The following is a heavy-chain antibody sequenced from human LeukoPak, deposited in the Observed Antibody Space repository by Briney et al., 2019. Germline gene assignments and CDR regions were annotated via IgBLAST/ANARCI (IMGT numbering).Heavy chain of an antibody. J-gene: IGHJ4*02. CDR3: AKVVKVSSSWSAFDY. Sequence: GGSLRLSCAASGFTFSSYAMSWVRQAPGKGLEWVSAISGSGGSTYYADSVKGRFTISRDNSKNTLYLQMNTVRAEDTAIYYCAKVVKVSSSWSAFDYWGQGTLVTVSS. CDR2: ISGSGGST. D-gene: IGHD6-13*01. V-gene: IGHV3-23*01. CDR1: GFTFSSYA.